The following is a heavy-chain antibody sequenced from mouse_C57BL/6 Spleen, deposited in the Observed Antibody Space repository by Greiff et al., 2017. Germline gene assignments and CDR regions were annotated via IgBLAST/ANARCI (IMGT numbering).Heavy chain of an antibody. D-gene: IGHD4-1*01. V-gene: IGHV5-9*01. Sequence: EVKVVESGGGLVKPGGSLKLSCAASGFTFSSYTMSWVRQTPEKRLEWVATISGGGGNTYYPDSVKGRFTISRDNAKNTLYLQMSSLRSEDTALYYCARQANWDEAWFAYWGQGTLVTVSA. CDR1: GFTFSSYT. CDR3: ARQANWDEAWFAY. CDR2: ISGGGGNT. J-gene: IGHJ3*01.